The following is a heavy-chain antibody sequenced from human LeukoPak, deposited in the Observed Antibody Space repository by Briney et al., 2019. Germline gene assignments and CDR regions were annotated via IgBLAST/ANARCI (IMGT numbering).Heavy chain of an antibody. CDR1: GFTFISDA. D-gene: IGHD3-9*01. V-gene: IGHV3-23*01. CDR3: AKRNYDILTAAYYFDY. Sequence: GGSLRLSCAASGFTFISDAMSWVRQAPGEGLGWVSAISGSGGSTYYADSVKGRFTISRDNSKNTLYLQMNSLRAEDTAVYYCAKRNYDILTAAYYFDYWGQGTLVTVSS. J-gene: IGHJ4*02. CDR2: ISGSGGST.